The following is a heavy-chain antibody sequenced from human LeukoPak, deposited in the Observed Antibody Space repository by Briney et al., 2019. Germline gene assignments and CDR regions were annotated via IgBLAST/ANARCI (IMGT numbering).Heavy chain of an antibody. V-gene: IGHV3-30*02. D-gene: IGHD3-10*01. Sequence: GGSLRLSCAASGFTFSSYGMHWVRQAPGKGLEWVAFIRYDGSNKYYADSVKGRFTISRDNSKNTLYLQMNSLRAEDTAVYYCXKXTTXVRGAKHQPFDPWGQGTLVTVSS. CDR1: GFTFSSYG. CDR3: XKXTTXVRGAKHQPFDP. J-gene: IGHJ5*02. CDR2: IRYDGSNK.